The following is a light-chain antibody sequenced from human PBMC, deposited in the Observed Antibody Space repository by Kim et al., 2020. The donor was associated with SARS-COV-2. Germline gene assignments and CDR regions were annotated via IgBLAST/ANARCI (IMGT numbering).Light chain of an antibody. V-gene: IGKV3-15*01. CDR2: GAS. CDR1: QSVLTN. CDR3: QQYYNWPRT. Sequence: EIVMTQSPATLSVSPGERATLSCRASQSVLTNLAWYQQKPGQAPRLLIYGASTRATGIPASFSGSGSGTEFTLTINSLQSEDFVIYYCQQYYNWPRTFGQGTKVDIK. J-gene: IGKJ1*01.